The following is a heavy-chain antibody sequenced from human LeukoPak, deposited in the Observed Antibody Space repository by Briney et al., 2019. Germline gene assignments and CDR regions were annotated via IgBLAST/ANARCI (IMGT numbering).Heavy chain of an antibody. J-gene: IGHJ4*02. Sequence: PGGSLRLSCAVSGFTFSNYGMHWVRQAPGKGLEGVAVISYDGSNKYYADSVKGRFTISRDNSKNTLYLQMNSLRAEDTAVYYCARDPGSGYEEHFDYWGQGTLVTVSS. D-gene: IGHD5-12*01. CDR2: ISYDGSNK. CDR3: ARDPGSGYEEHFDY. V-gene: IGHV3-30*03. CDR1: GFTFSNYG.